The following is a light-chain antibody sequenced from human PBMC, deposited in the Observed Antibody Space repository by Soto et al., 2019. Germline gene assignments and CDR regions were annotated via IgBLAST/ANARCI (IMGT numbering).Light chain of an antibody. CDR2: TTS. J-gene: IGKJ4*01. CDR1: QDINNW. Sequence: DIQVTQSPSSVSASVGDRVTITCRASQDINNWLAWYQQKPGKAPKLLIYTTSNFQSGVPSRFSGSGSGSDFTLTINSLQPEDFATYYCQQANSFPLTFGGGTKVEIK. V-gene: IGKV1D-12*01. CDR3: QQANSFPLT.